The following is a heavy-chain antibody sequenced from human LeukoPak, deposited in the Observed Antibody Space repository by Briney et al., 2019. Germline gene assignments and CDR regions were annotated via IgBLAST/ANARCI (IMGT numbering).Heavy chain of an antibody. CDR2: ISGSGGST. CDR3: AKWYSSSWYYFDY. J-gene: IGHJ4*02. V-gene: IGHV3-23*01. Sequence: GGSLRLSCVASGFTFSSYAMSWVRQAPGKGLEWVSAISGSGGSTYYADSVKGRFTISRDNSKNTLYLQMNSLRAEDTAVYYCAKWYSSSWYYFDYWGQGTLVTVSS. D-gene: IGHD6-13*01. CDR1: GFTFSSYA.